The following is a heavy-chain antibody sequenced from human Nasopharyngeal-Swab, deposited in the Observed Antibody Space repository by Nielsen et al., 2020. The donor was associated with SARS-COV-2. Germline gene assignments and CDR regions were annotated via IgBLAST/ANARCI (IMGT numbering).Heavy chain of an antibody. CDR2: IKQDGSEK. CDR1: GFTFSSYW. J-gene: IGHJ4*02. D-gene: IGHD3-10*01. CDR3: AREHITMVQGGDY. Sequence: GGSLRLSCAASGFTFSSYWMSWVRQAPGKGLEWVANIKQDGSEKYYVDSVKGRFTISRDNAKNSLYLQMNSLRAEDTAVYYCAREHITMVQGGDYWGQGTLVTVSS. V-gene: IGHV3-7*01.